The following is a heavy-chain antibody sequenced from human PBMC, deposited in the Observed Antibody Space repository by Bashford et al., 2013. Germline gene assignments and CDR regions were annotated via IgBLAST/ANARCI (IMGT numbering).Heavy chain of an antibody. D-gene: IGHD3-10*01. CDR2: ISAYNGNT. V-gene: IGHV1-18*01. Sequence: WVRQAPGQGLEWMGWISAYNGNTNYAQKLQGRVTMTTDTSTSTAYMELRSLRSDDTAVYYCARGHLWFGELRLPWGYWGQGTLVTVSS. J-gene: IGHJ4*02. CDR3: ARGHLWFGELRLPWGY.